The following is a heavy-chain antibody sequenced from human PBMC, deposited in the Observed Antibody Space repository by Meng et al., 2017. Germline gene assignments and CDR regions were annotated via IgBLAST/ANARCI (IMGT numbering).Heavy chain of an antibody. Sequence: SETLSLTCTVSGGSISSYYWSWIRQPPGKGLEWIGYIYYSGSTNYNPSLKSRVTISVDTSKNQFSLKLSSVTAADTAVYYCAKRIAVAGGGDAFDIWGHGAMVTVSS. J-gene: IGHJ3*02. CDR2: IYYSGST. V-gene: IGHV4-59*01. CDR1: GGSISSYY. D-gene: IGHD6-19*01. CDR3: AKRIAVAGGGDAFDI.